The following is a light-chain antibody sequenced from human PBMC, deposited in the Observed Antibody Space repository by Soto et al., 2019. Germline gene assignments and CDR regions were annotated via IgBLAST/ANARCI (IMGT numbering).Light chain of an antibody. V-gene: IGKV1-39*01. CDR3: QQSYIAPWT. J-gene: IGKJ1*01. Sequence: DIQMTPSPSCLSASVGDRVSITCRASQPVTNYLSWYQQKPGKAPKLFIYAASRLQSGVPSRFSGGGSGTDFTLTISSLLREDFAPYYCQQSYIAPWTFGQGTKVDIK. CDR2: AAS. CDR1: QPVTNY.